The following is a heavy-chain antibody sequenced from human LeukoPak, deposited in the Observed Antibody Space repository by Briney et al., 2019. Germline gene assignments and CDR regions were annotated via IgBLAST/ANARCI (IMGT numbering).Heavy chain of an antibody. CDR2: IYYSGST. CDR3: ARSTVTPPDYYYMDV. D-gene: IGHD4-11*01. CDR1: GASITRSTYY. Sequence: SETLSLTCTVSGASITRSTYYWGWIRQPPGKGLEWIGCIYYSGSTYYNPSLKSRVTLSIDTSKSQFSLRLSSVTAADTAVYYCARSTVTPPDYYYMDVWGKGTTVTVSS. J-gene: IGHJ6*03. V-gene: IGHV4-39*01.